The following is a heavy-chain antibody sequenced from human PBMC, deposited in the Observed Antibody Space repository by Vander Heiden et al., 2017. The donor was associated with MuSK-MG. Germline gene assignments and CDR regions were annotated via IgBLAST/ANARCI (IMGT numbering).Heavy chain of an antibody. V-gene: IGHV4-59*01. CDR1: GGSISSYS. CDR2: IYYSGST. CDR3: ARAPSGYETDY. Sequence: QVQLQESGPGLVKPSETLSLTCTVSGGSISSYSWSWIRQPPGKGLEWIGYIYYSGSTNYNPSLKSRVTISVDTSKNQFSLKLSSVTAADTAVYYCARAPSGYETDYWGQGTLVTVSS. D-gene: IGHD5-12*01. J-gene: IGHJ4*02.